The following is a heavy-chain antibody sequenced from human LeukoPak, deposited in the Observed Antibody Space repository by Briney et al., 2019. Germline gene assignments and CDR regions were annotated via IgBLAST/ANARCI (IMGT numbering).Heavy chain of an antibody. J-gene: IGHJ5*02. Sequence: ASVKVSCKASGYTFTSYGISWVRQAPGQGLEWMGWISAYNGNTNYAQKFQGRVTMTRDTSISTAYMELSRLRSDDTAVYYCARGLVVVAATPNWFDPWGQGTLVTVSS. V-gene: IGHV1-18*01. CDR1: GYTFTSYG. CDR3: ARGLVVVAATPNWFDP. CDR2: ISAYNGNT. D-gene: IGHD2-15*01.